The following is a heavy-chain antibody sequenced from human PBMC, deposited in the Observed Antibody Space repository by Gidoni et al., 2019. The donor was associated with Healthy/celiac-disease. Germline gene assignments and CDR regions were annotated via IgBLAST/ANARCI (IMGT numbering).Heavy chain of an antibody. D-gene: IGHD2-15*01. CDR1: GFTFDDYA. V-gene: IGHV3-9*01. CDR2: ISWNSGSI. CDR3: AKDSYSDPGRFDY. J-gene: IGHJ4*02. Sequence: EVQLVESGGGLVQPGRSLRLSCAASGFTFDDYAMHWVRQAPGKGLEWVSGISWNSGSIGYADSVKGRFTISRDNAKNSLYLQMNSLRAEDTALYYCAKDSYSDPGRFDYWGQGTLVTVSS.